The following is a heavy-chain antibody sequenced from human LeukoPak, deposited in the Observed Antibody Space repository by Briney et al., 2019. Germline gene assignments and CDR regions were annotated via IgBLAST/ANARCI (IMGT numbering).Heavy chain of an antibody. CDR1: GFTFSTYS. J-gene: IGHJ4*02. Sequence: GGSLRLSCAASGFTFSTYSMNWVRQAPGKGLEWVSFISSSSSTIYYADSVEGRFTISRDNAKNSLYLQMHSLRDEDTAVYYCARDRGYYFDYWGQRTLVTVSS. CDR2: ISSSSSTI. V-gene: IGHV3-48*02. CDR3: ARDRGYYFDY. D-gene: IGHD2-15*01.